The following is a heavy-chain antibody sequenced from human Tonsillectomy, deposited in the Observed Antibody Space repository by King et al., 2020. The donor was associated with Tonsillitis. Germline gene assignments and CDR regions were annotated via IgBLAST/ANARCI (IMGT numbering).Heavy chain of an antibody. CDR2: ITWDGGST. V-gene: IGHV3-43*01. J-gene: IGHJ4*02. Sequence: VQLVESGGVVVRPGGSLRLSCAASGFSFEDHAVHWVRQAPGKSLEWVSLITWDGGSTYYADSVKGRFTISRDNSKNSLYLQMNSLRTEDTALYYCARDSLFYDLWSGYSGGYFDFWGQGTLVTVSS. D-gene: IGHD3-3*01. CDR1: GFSFEDHA. CDR3: ARDSLFYDLWSGYSGGYFDF.